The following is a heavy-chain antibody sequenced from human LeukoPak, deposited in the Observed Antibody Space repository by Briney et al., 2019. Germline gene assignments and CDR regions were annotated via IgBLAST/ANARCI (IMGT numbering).Heavy chain of an antibody. Sequence: SVKVSCKAPGGTFSSYAISWVRQAPGQGLEWMGGIIPIFGTANYAQKFQGGVTITADESTSTAYMELSSLRSEDTAVYYCARDARDYYDSSGYYFDYWGQGTLVTVSS. CDR1: GGTFSSYA. J-gene: IGHJ4*02. D-gene: IGHD3-22*01. CDR3: ARDARDYYDSSGYYFDY. V-gene: IGHV1-69*01. CDR2: IIPIFGTA.